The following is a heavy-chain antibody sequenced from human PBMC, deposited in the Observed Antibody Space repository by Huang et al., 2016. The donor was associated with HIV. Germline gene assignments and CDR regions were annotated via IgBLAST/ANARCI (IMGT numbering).Heavy chain of an antibody. CDR3: ARLLVYSINWFDP. V-gene: IGHV4-39*01. CDR2: IYYSGNT. CDR1: GASISSSTYY. J-gene: IGHJ5*02. D-gene: IGHD4-4*01. Sequence: QLQLQESGPGLVKPSETLSLTCTVSGASISSSTYYWGWIRQPPGKGLEWIGSIYYSGNTYYNPSLKSRVTMSADTSKSQFSLRLTSVTAADTAVYYCARLLVYSINWFDPWGQGTLVTVSS.